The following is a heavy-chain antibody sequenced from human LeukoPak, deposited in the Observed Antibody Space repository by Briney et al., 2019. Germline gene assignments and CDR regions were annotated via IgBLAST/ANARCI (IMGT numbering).Heavy chain of an antibody. CDR2: IIPIFGTA. J-gene: IGHJ6*03. V-gene: IGHV1-69*13. CDR1: GYTFTGYY. D-gene: IGHD1-20*01. CDR3: AREHITETLGYYMDV. Sequence: SVKVSCKASGYTFTGYYMHWVRQAPGQGLEWMGGIIPIFGTANYAQKFQGRVTITADESTSTAYMELSSLRSEDTAVYYCAREHITETLGYYMDVWGKGTTVTVSS.